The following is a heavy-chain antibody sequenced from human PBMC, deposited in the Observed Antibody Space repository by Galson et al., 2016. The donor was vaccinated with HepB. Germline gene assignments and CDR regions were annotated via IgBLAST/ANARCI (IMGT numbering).Heavy chain of an antibody. Sequence: SVKVSCKASGGTFSRYAISWVRQAPGQGLEWMGWISGYNGNTNYAQKLQGRVTMTTDTSTSTAYMELRSLRSDDTAVYYCARRGLQYSGSLDYWGQGTLVTVSS. V-gene: IGHV1-18*01. CDR3: ARRGLQYSGSLDY. D-gene: IGHD1-26*01. CDR2: ISGYNGNT. J-gene: IGHJ4*02. CDR1: GGTFSRYA.